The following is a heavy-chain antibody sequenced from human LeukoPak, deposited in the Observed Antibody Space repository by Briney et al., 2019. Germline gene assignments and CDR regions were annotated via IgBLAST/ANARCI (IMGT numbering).Heavy chain of an antibody. V-gene: IGHV3-23*01. CDR3: ARTPNRDGYSHIDF. CDR2: LSDSGAST. Sequence: GGSLRLSCAASGFTFANHAMAWVRLAPGKGLEWVSTLSDSGASTYYADSVKGRFTISRDNSRNTMYLQMDSLRADDTGVYFCARTPNRDGYSHIDFWGQGALVTVSS. J-gene: IGHJ4*02. CDR1: GFTFANHA. D-gene: IGHD5-24*01.